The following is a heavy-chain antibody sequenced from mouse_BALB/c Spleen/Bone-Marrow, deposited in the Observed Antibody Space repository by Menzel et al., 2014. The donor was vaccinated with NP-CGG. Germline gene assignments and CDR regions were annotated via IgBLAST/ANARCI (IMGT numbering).Heavy chain of an antibody. Sequence: EVMLVESGGDLVKSGGSLKLSCAASGFTFSSYGMSWVRQTPDKRLEWVATISSGGSYTYYPDSVKGRFTISRDNPKNTLYLQMSSLKSEDTAMYYCARQTYYDYDGYFDYWGQGTTLTVSS. J-gene: IGHJ2*01. V-gene: IGHV5-6*01. CDR3: ARQTYYDYDGYFDY. CDR2: ISSGGSYT. D-gene: IGHD2-4*01. CDR1: GFTFSSYG.